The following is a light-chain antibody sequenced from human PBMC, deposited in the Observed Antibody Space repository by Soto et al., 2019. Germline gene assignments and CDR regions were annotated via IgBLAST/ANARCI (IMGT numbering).Light chain of an antibody. CDR1: SSNIGAGYD. CDR3: QSYDSSLSGFYV. CDR2: GNS. Sequence: QPVLTQPPSVSGAPGQRVTISCTGSSSNIGAGYDVHWYQQLPGTAPKLLIYGNSNRPSGAPDRFSGSKSGTSASLAITGLQAEDEADYYCQSYDSSLSGFYVFGTGTKVTVL. V-gene: IGLV1-40*01. J-gene: IGLJ1*01.